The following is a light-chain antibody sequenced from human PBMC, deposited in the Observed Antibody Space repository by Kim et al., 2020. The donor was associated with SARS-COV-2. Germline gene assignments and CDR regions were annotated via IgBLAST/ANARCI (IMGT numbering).Light chain of an antibody. CDR1: QSISVW. Sequence: DIQMTQSPSALSASLGDRVTITCRASQSISVWLAWYQQKPGKAPKLLIYKASTLESGVPSRFIGRGSGTEFTLIISGLQPDDFATYYCQHYDSYPYTFGQGTKLEI. CDR3: QHYDSYPYT. J-gene: IGKJ2*01. V-gene: IGKV1-5*03. CDR2: KAS.